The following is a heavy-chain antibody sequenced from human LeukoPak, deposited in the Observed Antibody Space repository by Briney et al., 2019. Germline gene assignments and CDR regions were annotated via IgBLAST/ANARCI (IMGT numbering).Heavy chain of an antibody. CDR3: ARDGDEGATPLY. D-gene: IGHD1-26*01. V-gene: IGHV1-69*04. Sequence: GASVKVSCKASGGTFSSYAISWVRQAPGQGLEWMGRIIPILGIANYAQKFQGRVTITADKSTSTAYMELSSLRSEDTAVYYCARDGDEGATPLYGGQGTLVTVSS. CDR1: GGTFSSYA. J-gene: IGHJ4*02. CDR2: IIPILGIA.